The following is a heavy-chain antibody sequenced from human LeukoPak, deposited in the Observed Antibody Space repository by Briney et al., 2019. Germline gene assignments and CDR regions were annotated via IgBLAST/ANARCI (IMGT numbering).Heavy chain of an antibody. CDR1: GFTFSSYA. J-gene: IGHJ5*02. Sequence: PGGSLRLSCAASGFTFSSYAMHWVRQAPGKGLEWVAVISYDGSNKYYADSVKGRSTISRDNSKNTLYLQMNSLRADDTAVYYCAKVERFSHWGQGTLVTVSS. CDR3: AKVERFSH. V-gene: IGHV3-30-3*01. CDR2: ISYDGSNK.